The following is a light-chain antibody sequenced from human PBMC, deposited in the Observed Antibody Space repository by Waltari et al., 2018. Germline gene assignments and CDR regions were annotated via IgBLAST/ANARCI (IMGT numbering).Light chain of an antibody. Sequence: DIQMTQSPSSLSASVGDRVTITCQASQDVSNHLNWYQQKPGKAPKLLMYDASNLQTGVPARFSGSGSGTDFTFTITSLQAEDIATYYCHQYDSLPLTFGGGTKVEIK. CDR1: QDVSNH. V-gene: IGKV1-33*01. J-gene: IGKJ4*01. CDR2: DAS. CDR3: HQYDSLPLT.